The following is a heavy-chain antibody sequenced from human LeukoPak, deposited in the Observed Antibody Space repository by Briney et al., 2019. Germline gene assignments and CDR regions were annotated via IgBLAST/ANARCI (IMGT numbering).Heavy chain of an antibody. Sequence: ASVKVSCKASGYTFTSYYMHWVRQAPGQGLEWMGWISAYNGNTNYAQKLQGRVTMTTDTSTSTAYMELRSLRSDDTAVYYCARERRYFDWLPNYWGQGTLVTVPS. J-gene: IGHJ4*02. CDR2: ISAYNGNT. CDR1: GYTFTSYY. CDR3: ARERRYFDWLPNY. D-gene: IGHD3-9*01. V-gene: IGHV1-18*04.